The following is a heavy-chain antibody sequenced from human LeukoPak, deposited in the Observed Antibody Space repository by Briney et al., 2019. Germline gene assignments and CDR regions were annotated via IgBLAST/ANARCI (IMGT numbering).Heavy chain of an antibody. D-gene: IGHD1-26*01. CDR1: GFTFSSYE. V-gene: IGHV3-48*03. CDR2: ISGSGSTV. CDR3: ARVKGEGAHIDY. J-gene: IGHJ4*02. Sequence: GGSLRLSCAASGFTFSSYEMNWVRQAPGKGLDWVSYISGSGSTVYYGDSVKGRFTISRDNAKNSLYLQMNRLRAEDTAFYHCARVKGEGAHIDYWGQGTLVTVSS.